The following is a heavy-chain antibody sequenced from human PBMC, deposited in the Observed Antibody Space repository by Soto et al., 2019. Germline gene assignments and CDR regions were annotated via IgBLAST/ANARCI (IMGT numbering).Heavy chain of an antibody. D-gene: IGHD3-10*01. CDR1: GFTFTIAW. V-gene: IGHV3-15*07. CDR3: TTERFHYYDMDV. CDR2: IQSKTDGGTT. J-gene: IGHJ6*02. Sequence: EVQLVESGGGLVTAGGSLRLSCAAYGFTFTIAWMNWVRQAPGKGLEWVGRIQSKTDGGTTDYAAPVKGRFSISRDDSTTTLYLHMNSLKTDDTAVYYCTTERFHYYDMDVWGQGTTVTVSS.